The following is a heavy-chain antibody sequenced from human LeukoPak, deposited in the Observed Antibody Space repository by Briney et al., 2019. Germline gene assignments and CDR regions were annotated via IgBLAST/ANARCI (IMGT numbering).Heavy chain of an antibody. CDR2: ISSSGSTI. CDR3: ARETRPSRIAAAGYYFDY. Sequence: QPGGSLRLSCAASGFTFSSYEMNWVRQAPGKGLEWVSYISSSGSTIYYADSVKGRFTISRDNAKNSLYLQMNSLRAEDTAVYYCARETRPSRIAAAGYYFDYWGQGTLVTVSS. J-gene: IGHJ4*02. V-gene: IGHV3-48*03. D-gene: IGHD6-13*01. CDR1: GFTFSSYE.